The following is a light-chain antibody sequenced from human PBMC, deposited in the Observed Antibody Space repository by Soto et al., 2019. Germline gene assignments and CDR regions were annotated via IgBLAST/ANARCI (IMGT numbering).Light chain of an antibody. J-gene: IGKJ2*01. CDR2: DAS. CDR1: QSFSNY. CDR3: QQTNNSPYT. Sequence: DIPMTQSPASLSPSPGDRATITCRASQSFSNYLDWYQQKPGKAPKLLMYDASSWESGVPARFSGSGSGTDFTLTISRLQPEDFAIYYCQQTNNSPYTFGQGTKLEIK. V-gene: IGKV1-39*01.